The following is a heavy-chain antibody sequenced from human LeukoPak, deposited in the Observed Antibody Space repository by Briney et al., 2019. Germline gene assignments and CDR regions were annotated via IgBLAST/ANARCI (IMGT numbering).Heavy chain of an antibody. CDR3: TTSYYDYVWGSYRLFDY. V-gene: IGHV3-15*01. Sequence: GGSLRLSCAASGFIFSNSAMNWVRQAPGKGLEWVGRIKSKTDGGTTDYAAPVKGRFTISRDDSKNTLYLQMNSLKTEDTAVYYCTTSYYDYVWGSYRLFDYWGQGTLVTVSS. J-gene: IGHJ4*02. D-gene: IGHD3-16*02. CDR2: IKSKTDGGTT. CDR1: GFIFSNSA.